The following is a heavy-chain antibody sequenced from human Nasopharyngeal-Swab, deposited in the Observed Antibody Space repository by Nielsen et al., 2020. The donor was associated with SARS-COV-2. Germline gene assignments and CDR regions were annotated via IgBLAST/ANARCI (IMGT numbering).Heavy chain of an antibody. CDR1: GGSISSSSYY. CDR3: ARPSGWFKCFQH. CDR2: IYYSGST. V-gene: IGHV4-39*01. Sequence: SETLSLTCTVSGGSISSSSYYWGWIRQPPGKGLEWIGSIYYSGSTYYNPSLKSRVTISVDTSKNQFSLKLSSVTAADTAVYYCARPSGWFKCFQHWGQGTLVTVSS. D-gene: IGHD6-19*01. J-gene: IGHJ1*01.